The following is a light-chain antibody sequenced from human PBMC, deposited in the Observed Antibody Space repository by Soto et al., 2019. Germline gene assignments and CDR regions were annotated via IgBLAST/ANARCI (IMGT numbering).Light chain of an antibody. V-gene: IGKV3-11*01. CDR1: QSVRTN. CDR2: GAS. Sequence: EIVMTQSPATLSVSPGETVTLSCRASQSVRTNLAWYQHKPGHSPRLLIYGASNTATGIPARFSGSGSGTDFTLTISSLEPEDFAVYYCQQRSNWPFFGPGTKVDIK. J-gene: IGKJ3*01. CDR3: QQRSNWPF.